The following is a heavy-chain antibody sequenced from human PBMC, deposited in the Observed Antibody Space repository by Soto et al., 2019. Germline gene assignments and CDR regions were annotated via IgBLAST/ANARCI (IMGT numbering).Heavy chain of an antibody. CDR1: GYTFTSYG. Sequence: GTSVKLSCTASGYTFTSYGISWVRQAPGQGLEWMGWISAYNGNTNYAQKLQGRVTMTTDTSTSTAYMELRSLRSDDTAVYYCAGLSGDTLGAHWFDPWGQGTLVTVSS. CDR3: AGLSGDTLGAHWFDP. CDR2: ISAYNGNT. D-gene: IGHD3-10*01. J-gene: IGHJ5*02. V-gene: IGHV1-18*01.